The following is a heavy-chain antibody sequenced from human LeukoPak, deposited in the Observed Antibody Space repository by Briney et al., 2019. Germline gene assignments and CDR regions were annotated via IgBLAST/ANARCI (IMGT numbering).Heavy chain of an antibody. D-gene: IGHD2-15*01. CDR1: GFIFSSYG. V-gene: IGHV3-30*02. CDR3: AKDWSPTSGRGGYFDY. J-gene: IGHJ4*02. Sequence: GGSLRLSCAASGFIFSSYGMHWVRQAPGKGLEWVAFIRYDGSNKYYADSVKGRFTISRDNSKNTLYLQMNSLRAEDTAVYYCAKDWSPTSGRGGYFDYWGQGTLVTVSS. CDR2: IRYDGSNK.